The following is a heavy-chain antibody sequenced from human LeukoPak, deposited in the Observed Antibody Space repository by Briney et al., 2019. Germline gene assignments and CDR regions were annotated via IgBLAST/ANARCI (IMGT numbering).Heavy chain of an antibody. Sequence: SETLSLTCTVSGGSITNSYWNWIRQSPGKGLEWIGYINYSGSTNYNPSLKSRVTISVDTSKNQFSLKLGSVTAADTAVYFCARDPLSTNDFDIWGQGTMVTVSS. CDR2: INYSGST. V-gene: IGHV4-59*01. D-gene: IGHD1-1*01. J-gene: IGHJ3*02. CDR1: GGSITNSY. CDR3: ARDPLSTNDFDI.